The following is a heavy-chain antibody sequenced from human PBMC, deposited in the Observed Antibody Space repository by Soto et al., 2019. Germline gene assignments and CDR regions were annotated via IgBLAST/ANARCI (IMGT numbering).Heavy chain of an antibody. Sequence: QVQLVESGGGVVQPGRSLRLSCAASGFTFSSYGMHWVRQAPGKGLEWVAVIWYDGSNKYYADSVKGRFTISRDNSKKTLYLQMNSLSDEETAVYYCARVPAIPRYCSGGSCPTRVTFFDYWGQGTLVTVSS. CDR1: GFTFSSYG. CDR2: IWYDGSNK. D-gene: IGHD2-15*01. CDR3: ARVPAIPRYCSGGSCPTRVTFFDY. V-gene: IGHV3-33*01. J-gene: IGHJ4*02.